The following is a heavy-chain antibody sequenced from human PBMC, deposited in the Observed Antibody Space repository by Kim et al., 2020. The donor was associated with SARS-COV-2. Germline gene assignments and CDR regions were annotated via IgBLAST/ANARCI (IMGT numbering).Heavy chain of an antibody. J-gene: IGHJ3*02. CDR2: INQDGSER. CDR1: GFAFSTHR. V-gene: IGHV3-7*01. CDR3: ARAVAFDI. Sequence: GGSLRLSCAASGFAFSTHRMGWVRQAPGKGLEWVADINQDGSERYYVDSVKGRFTISRDNAKNSLYLQMSSLRAEDTAVYYCARAVAFDIWGQGTMVTVSS.